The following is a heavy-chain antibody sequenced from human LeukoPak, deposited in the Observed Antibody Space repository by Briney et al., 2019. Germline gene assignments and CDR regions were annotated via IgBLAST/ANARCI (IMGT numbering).Heavy chain of an antibody. D-gene: IGHD4-23*01. CDR1: GYTFTGYY. V-gene: IGHV1-2*02. CDR3: ASLIRLRGSDY. Sequence: GASVKVSCKASGYTFTGYYMHWVRQAPGQGLEWMGWINPNSDGTNYAQKFQGRVTMTRDTSISTAYMELSRLRSDDTAVYYCASLIRLRGSDYWGQGTLVTVSS. J-gene: IGHJ4*02. CDR2: INPNSDGT.